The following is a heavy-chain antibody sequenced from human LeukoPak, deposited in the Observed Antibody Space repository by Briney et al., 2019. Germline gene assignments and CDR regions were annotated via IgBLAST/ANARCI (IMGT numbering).Heavy chain of an antibody. Sequence: GGSLRLSCAASGFTFSNAWMSWVRQAPGKGLEWVGRIKSKTDGGTTDYAAPVKGRFTISRDDSKNTLYLQMNSLRAEDTAVYYCAKAVFSVELWLQSPNDYWGQGTLVTVSS. V-gene: IGHV3-15*01. CDR2: IKSKTDGGTT. J-gene: IGHJ4*02. CDR3: AKAVFSVELWLQSPNDY. CDR1: GFTFSNAW. D-gene: IGHD5-18*01.